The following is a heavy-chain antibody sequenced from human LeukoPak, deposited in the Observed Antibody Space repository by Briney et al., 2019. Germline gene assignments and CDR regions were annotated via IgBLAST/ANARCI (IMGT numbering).Heavy chain of an antibody. CDR3: VRDEGDV. V-gene: IGHV3-7*03. J-gene: IGHJ6*04. Sequence: GGSLRLSCTFSGFTFTDFWMKWVRQAPGKGLEWVASINNDGSGKYSVDSVRDRVTISRDNAKNSLHLQINSLTVEDTAIYYCVRDEGDVWGKGTTVTVSS. CDR2: INNDGSGK. CDR1: GFTFTDFW.